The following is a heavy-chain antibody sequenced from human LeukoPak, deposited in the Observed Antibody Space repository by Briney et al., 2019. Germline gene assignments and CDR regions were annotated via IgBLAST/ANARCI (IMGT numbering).Heavy chain of an antibody. CDR1: GDSISSYF. V-gene: IGHV4-59*01. Sequence: SETLSLTCTVSGDSISSYFWSWIRQPPGKGLEWIGYIYYTGSTNYNPSLKSRVTMSVDTSKRQFSLKLSSVTAADTAVYYCARVHGGDFDYWGQGTLVTVSS. D-gene: IGHD2-15*01. J-gene: IGHJ4*02. CDR3: ARVHGGDFDY. CDR2: IYYTGST.